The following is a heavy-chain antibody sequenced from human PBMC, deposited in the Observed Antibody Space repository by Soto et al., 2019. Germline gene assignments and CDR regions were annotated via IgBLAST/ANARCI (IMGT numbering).Heavy chain of an antibody. CDR3: STCSTSCFYYYYNMDV. D-gene: IGHD2-2*01. V-gene: IGHV3-15*01. J-gene: IGHJ6*02. Sequence: EVQLVESGGGLVKPGGSLRLSCAASGFTFSNAWMSWVRQAPGKGLEWVGRIKTKTEGVTTDYAAPVKGRFTISRXDXKXKLYLQMNSLKAEDTAVYYCSTCSTSCFYYYYNMDVWGQGTTVTVSS. CDR2: IKTKTEGVTT. CDR1: GFTFSNAW.